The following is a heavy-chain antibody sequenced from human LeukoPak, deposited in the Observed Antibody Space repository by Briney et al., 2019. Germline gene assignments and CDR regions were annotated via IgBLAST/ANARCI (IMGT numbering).Heavy chain of an antibody. Sequence: SETLSLTCTVSAGSINNYYWSWIRQPPGKGLEWIGYIYYSGSTNYNPSLKSRVTISVDTSKKQVSLNLSSVTAADTAVYYCARGVADDSSGYYSLYYFDYWGQGTLVTVSS. D-gene: IGHD3-22*01. CDR2: IYYSGST. J-gene: IGHJ4*02. CDR1: AGSINNYY. V-gene: IGHV4-59*12. CDR3: ARGVADDSSGYYSLYYFDY.